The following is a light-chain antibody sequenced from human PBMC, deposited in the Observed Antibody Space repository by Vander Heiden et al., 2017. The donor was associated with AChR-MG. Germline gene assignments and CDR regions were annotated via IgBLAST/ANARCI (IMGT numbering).Light chain of an antibody. CDR2: AAY. J-gene: IGKJ4*01. CDR3: QQGAT. Sequence: DIQMTQSPSSLSASVGDRVTITSRASQSIRSYLNWYQQKPGKAPKLLIYAAYSLQSGVPSRFSGSGSGTDFTLTISSLQPEDFATYYCQQGATFGGGTKVEIK. CDR1: QSIRSY. V-gene: IGKV1-39*01.